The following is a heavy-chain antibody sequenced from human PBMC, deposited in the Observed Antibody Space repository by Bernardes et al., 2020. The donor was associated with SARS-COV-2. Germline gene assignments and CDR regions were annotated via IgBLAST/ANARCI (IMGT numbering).Heavy chain of an antibody. CDR2: ISSNSAST. D-gene: IGHD2-15*01. V-gene: IGHV3-21*01. CDR1: GFTFSSFT. J-gene: IGHJ4*02. CDR3: ARGPIYSFDY. Sequence: VGSLSLSCAASGFTFSSFTMNWVRQAPGKGLEWVSSISSNSASTYYADSVMGRFSISRDNAKNSLFLQMNSLRVDDTAIYYCARGPIYSFDYWGQGTLVTVSS.